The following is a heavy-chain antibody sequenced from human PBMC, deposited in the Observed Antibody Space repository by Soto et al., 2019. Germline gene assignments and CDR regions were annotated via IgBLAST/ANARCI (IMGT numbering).Heavy chain of an antibody. D-gene: IGHD1-7*01. J-gene: IGHJ4*02. CDR3: AKDRRAGGNYGFYSDF. V-gene: IGHV3-23*01. CDR2: SSATGAGT. CDR1: GFTFSSYG. Sequence: EVQLLESGGGLVQPGGSLRLSCAASGFTFSSYGMTWVRQAPGKGLEWVSFSSATGAGTYYADSVKGRFTISRDNSQNTLYLQMTSLRADDTAVYYWAKDRRAGGNYGFYSDFWGQGALVIVSS.